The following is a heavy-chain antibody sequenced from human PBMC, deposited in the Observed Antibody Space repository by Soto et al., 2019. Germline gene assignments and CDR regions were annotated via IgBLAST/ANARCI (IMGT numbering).Heavy chain of an antibody. CDR2: ISGSGGST. CDR3: AKGNWNDDYYYYGMDV. Sequence: VQLLESGGGLVQPGGSLRLSCAASGFTFSSYAMSWVRQAPGKGLEWVSAISGSGGSTYYADSVKGRFTISRDNSKNTLYLQMNSLRAEDTAVYYCAKGNWNDDYYYYGMDVWGQGTTVTVSS. CDR1: GFTFSSYA. V-gene: IGHV3-23*01. J-gene: IGHJ6*02. D-gene: IGHD1-20*01.